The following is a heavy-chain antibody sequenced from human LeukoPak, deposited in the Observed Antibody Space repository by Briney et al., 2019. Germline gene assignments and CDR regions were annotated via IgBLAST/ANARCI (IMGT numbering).Heavy chain of an antibody. V-gene: IGHV4-34*01. CDR3: ARFSSLTWGDWGDAFDV. Sequence: SETLSLSCTIYSGSFGDDYWGWIRQAPGKGLEWIGEIDHGGSTNYNASLASRVIVSRNTSKNQFFLNVTSVTVADTALYYCARFSSLTWGDWGDAFDVWGRGTMVTVSS. CDR2: IDHGGST. D-gene: IGHD2-21*02. J-gene: IGHJ3*01. CDR1: SGSFGDDY.